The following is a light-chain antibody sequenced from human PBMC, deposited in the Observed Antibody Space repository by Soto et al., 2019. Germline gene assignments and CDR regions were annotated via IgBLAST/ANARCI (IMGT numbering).Light chain of an antibody. CDR1: QTIITW. Sequence: DIQMTQSPSSLSASVGDRVTITCRASQTIITWLAWYQQKPGKGLKVLIYRASNLQTGVPSRFSGSGSGTEFTLTNNSLQPDDFATYFCQQYNVYPWTFGQGTKVET. CDR3: QQYNVYPWT. J-gene: IGKJ1*01. CDR2: RAS. V-gene: IGKV1-5*03.